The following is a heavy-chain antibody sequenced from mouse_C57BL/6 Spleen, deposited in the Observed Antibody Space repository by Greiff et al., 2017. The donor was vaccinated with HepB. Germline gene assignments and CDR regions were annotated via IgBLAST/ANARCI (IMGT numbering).Heavy chain of an antibody. V-gene: IGHV5-4*01. J-gene: IGHJ4*01. D-gene: IGHD2-2*01. CDR3: ARGRGYDRYAMDY. CDR2: ISDGGSYT. CDR1: GFTFSSYA. Sequence: EVQVVESGGGLVKPGGSLKLSCAASGFTFSSYAMSWVRQTPEKRLEWVATISDGGSYTYYPDNVKGRFTISRDNAKNNLYLQMSHLKSEDTAMYYCARGRGYDRYAMDYWGQGTSVTVSS.